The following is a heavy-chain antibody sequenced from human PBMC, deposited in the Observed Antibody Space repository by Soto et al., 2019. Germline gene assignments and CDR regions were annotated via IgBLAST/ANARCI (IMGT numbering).Heavy chain of an antibody. Sequence: GGSLRLSCTASGFTFGDYAMSWFRQAPGKGLEWVGFIRSKAYGGTTEYAASVKGRFTISRDDSKSIAYLQMNSLKTEDTAVYYCTRAIAARSWGRKYFDYWGQGTLVTVSS. CDR1: GFTFGDYA. V-gene: IGHV3-49*03. CDR3: TRAIAARSWGRKYFDY. D-gene: IGHD6-6*01. J-gene: IGHJ4*02. CDR2: IRSKAYGGTT.